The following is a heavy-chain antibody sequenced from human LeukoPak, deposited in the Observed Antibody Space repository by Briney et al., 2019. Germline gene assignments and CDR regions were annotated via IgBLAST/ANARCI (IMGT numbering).Heavy chain of an antibody. J-gene: IGHJ4*02. CDR3: ARDISVAVDSGCFDY. V-gene: IGHV1-18*01. Sequence: ASVKVSCKASGYTFTSYGISWVRQAPGQGLEWMGWISAYNGNTNYAQKLQGRVTMTTDTSTSTAYMELRSLRSDDTAVYYCARDISVAVDSGCFDYWGQGTLVTVSS. CDR1: GYTFTSYG. CDR2: ISAYNGNT. D-gene: IGHD6-19*01.